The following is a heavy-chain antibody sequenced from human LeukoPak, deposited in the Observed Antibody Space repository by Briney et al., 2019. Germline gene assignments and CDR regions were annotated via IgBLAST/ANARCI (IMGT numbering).Heavy chain of an antibody. J-gene: IGHJ6*03. V-gene: IGHV1-69*05. Sequence: SVKVSCKASGGTFSSYAISWVRQAPGQGLEWMGGIIPIFGTANYAQKFQGRVTITTDESTSTAYMELSSLRSEDTAVYYCATAEMTTVTPYYYYYYMDVWGKGATVTVSS. CDR3: ATAEMTTVTPYYYYYYMDV. CDR1: GGTFSSYA. CDR2: IIPIFGTA. D-gene: IGHD4-11*01.